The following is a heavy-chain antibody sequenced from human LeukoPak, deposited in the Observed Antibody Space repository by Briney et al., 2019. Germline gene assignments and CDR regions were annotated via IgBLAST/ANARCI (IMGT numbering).Heavy chain of an antibody. J-gene: IGHJ5*02. CDR2: IYSGGST. Sequence: GGCLRLSCAASWFIDRSDYMSWVGQAPGRGREWVSVIYSGGSTYYADSVKGRFTISRDKSKNTVYLQMNSLRFEDTAMYYCARSWFGPWGQGTLVTVSS. CDR1: WFIDRSDY. CDR3: ARSWFGP. V-gene: IGHV3-53*05.